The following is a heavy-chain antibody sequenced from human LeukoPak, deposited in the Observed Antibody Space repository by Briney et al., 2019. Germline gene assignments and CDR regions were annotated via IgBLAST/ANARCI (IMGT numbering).Heavy chain of an antibody. Sequence: SVKVSCKASGGTFSSCAISWVRQAPGQGLEWMGGIIPIFGTANYAQKFQGRVTITADESTSTAYMELSSLRSEDTAVYYCARPRYCSSTSCYTGAFDIWGQGTMVTVSS. J-gene: IGHJ3*02. CDR2: IIPIFGTA. D-gene: IGHD2-2*02. CDR1: GGTFSSCA. CDR3: ARPRYCSSTSCYTGAFDI. V-gene: IGHV1-69*01.